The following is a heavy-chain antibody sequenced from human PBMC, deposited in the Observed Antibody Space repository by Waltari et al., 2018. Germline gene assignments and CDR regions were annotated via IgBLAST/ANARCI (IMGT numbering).Heavy chain of an antibody. CDR3: ARPMVRGSSYWFDP. V-gene: IGHV4-39*07. CDR1: GGSISSSSYS. Sequence: QLRLQESGPGLVKPSETLSLTCTVSGGSISSSSYSWGWIRQPPGKGLEWIGSTYYSGSTYYNPSLKSRVTISVDTSKNQFSLKLSSVTAADTAVYYCARPMVRGSSYWFDPWGQGTLVTVSS. CDR2: TYYSGST. D-gene: IGHD3-10*01. J-gene: IGHJ5*02.